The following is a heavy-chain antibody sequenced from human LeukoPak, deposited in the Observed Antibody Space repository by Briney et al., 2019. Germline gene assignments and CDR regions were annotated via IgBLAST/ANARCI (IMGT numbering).Heavy chain of an antibody. CDR2: IYYSGTT. CDR1: GVSLSNYY. V-gene: IGHV4-59*08. Sequence: PSETLSLTCTVSGVSLSNYYWSWIRQPPGKGLEWIGYIYYSGTTYYNPSLKSRVTISVDTSKNQFSLKLSSVTAADTAVYYCARRGQWLVPDTWGQGTMVTVSS. J-gene: IGHJ3*02. CDR3: ARRGQWLVPDT. D-gene: IGHD6-19*01.